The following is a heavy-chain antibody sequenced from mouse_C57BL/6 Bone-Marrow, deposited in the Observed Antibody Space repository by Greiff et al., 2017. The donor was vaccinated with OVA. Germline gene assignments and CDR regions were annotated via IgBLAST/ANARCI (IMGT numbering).Heavy chain of an antibody. Sequence: VQLQQSGAELVRPGASVKLSCTASGFNIKDDYMHWVKQRPEQGLEWIGWIDPENGDTEYASKFQGKATITADTSSNTAYLQLRSLTSEDTAVYYWTTTYYRNYDYWGQGTTLTVSS. CDR3: TTTYYRNYDY. D-gene: IGHD2-10*01. CDR2: IDPENGDT. V-gene: IGHV14-4*01. J-gene: IGHJ2*01. CDR1: GFNIKDDY.